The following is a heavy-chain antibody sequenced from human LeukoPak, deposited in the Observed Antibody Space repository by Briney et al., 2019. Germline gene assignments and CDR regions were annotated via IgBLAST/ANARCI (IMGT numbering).Heavy chain of an antibody. D-gene: IGHD5-12*01. CDR3: ARLFSFGYEDLRD. CDR1: GYSISSGYY. V-gene: IGHV4-38-2*01. CDR2: IYHSGST. J-gene: IGHJ4*02. Sequence: SETLSLTCAVSGYSISSGYYWGWIRQPPGKGLEWIGSIYHSGSTYYNPSLKSRVTISVDTSKNQFSLKLSSVTAADTAVYYCARLFSFGYEDLRDWGQGTLVTVSS.